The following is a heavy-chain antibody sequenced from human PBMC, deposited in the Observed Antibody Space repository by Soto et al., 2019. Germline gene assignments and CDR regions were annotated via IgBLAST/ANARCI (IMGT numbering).Heavy chain of an antibody. CDR1: GGSISSSSYN. CDR2: IYYSGST. D-gene: IGHD2-2*01. V-gene: IGHV4-39*01. J-gene: IGHJ5*02. CDR3: ARGYCSSTSCYLGYNWFDP. Sequence: QLQLQESGPGLVKPSETLSLTCTVSGGSISSSSYNWGWIRQPPGKGLEWIGSIYYSGSTYYNPSLKSRVTISVDTSKNQFSLKLSSVTAADTAVYYCARGYCSSTSCYLGYNWFDPWGQGTLVTVSS.